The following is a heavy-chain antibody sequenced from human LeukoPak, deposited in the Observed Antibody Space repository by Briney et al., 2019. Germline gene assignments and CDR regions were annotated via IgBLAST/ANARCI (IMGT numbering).Heavy chain of an antibody. CDR2: IWYDGSNK. J-gene: IGHJ6*02. D-gene: IGHD4-11*01. CDR3: ARAGKFNYPPYYYYGMDV. CDR1: GFTFSSYG. Sequence: PGGSLRLSCAASGFTFSSYGMHWVRQAPGKGLEWVAVIWYDGSNKYYADSVKGRFTISRDNSKNTLYLQMNSLRAEDTAVYYCARAGKFNYPPYYYYGMDVWDQGTTVTVSS. V-gene: IGHV3-33*01.